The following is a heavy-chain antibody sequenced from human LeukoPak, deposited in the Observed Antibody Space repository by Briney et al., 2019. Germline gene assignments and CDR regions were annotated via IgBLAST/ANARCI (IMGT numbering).Heavy chain of an antibody. V-gene: IGHV3-53*01. D-gene: IGHD6-19*01. J-gene: IGHJ4*02. Sequence: GGSLRLSCAASGLTVSSNYMSWVRQAPGKGLEWVSVIYSGGSTYYADSVKGRFTISRDNSKNTLYLQMNSLRAEDTAVYYCASKRKYSSGALNYWGQGTLVTVSS. CDR2: IYSGGST. CDR1: GLTVSSNY. CDR3: ASKRKYSSGALNY.